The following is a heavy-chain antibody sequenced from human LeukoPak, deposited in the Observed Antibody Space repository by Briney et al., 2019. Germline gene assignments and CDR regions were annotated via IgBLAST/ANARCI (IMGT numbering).Heavy chain of an antibody. Sequence: PGGSLRLSCAASGFTFSSYGMHWVRQAPGKGLEWVTFIRYDGSNKYYAGSVKGRFTISRDNSKNTLYLQMNSLRAEDTAVYYCARNLYYYDSSGYYYYWGQGTLVTVSS. CDR1: GFTFSSYG. CDR3: ARNLYYYDSSGYYYY. J-gene: IGHJ4*02. V-gene: IGHV3-30*02. D-gene: IGHD3-22*01. CDR2: IRYDGSNK.